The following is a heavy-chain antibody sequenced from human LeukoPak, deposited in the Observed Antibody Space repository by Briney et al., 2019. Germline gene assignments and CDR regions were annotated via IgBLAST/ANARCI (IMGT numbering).Heavy chain of an antibody. J-gene: IGHJ4*02. V-gene: IGHV1-46*01. CDR3: ARAVAGWYYFDY. CDR2: INPSGGST. D-gene: IGHD6-19*01. Sequence: ASVKVSCKASGYTFTSYYMHWVRQAPGQGLEWMGIINPSGGSTSYAQKFQGRVTMTRDTSTSTVYMGLSSLRSEDTAVYYCARAVAGWYYFDYWGQGTLVTVSS. CDR1: GYTFTSYY.